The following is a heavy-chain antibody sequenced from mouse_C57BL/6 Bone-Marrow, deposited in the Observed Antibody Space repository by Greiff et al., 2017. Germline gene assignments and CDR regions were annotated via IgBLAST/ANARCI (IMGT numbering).Heavy chain of an antibody. V-gene: IGHV5-6*01. CDR1: GFTFSSYG. CDR2: ISSGGSYT. Sequence: EVQLVESGGDLVKPGGSLKLSCAASGFTFSSYGMSWVRQTPDKRLEWVATISSGGSYTYYPDNVKGRFTISRDNAKNTLYLQMSSLKSEDTAMYYCARQLRLSDYFDYWGQGTTLTVSS. J-gene: IGHJ2*01. D-gene: IGHD3-2*02. CDR3: ARQLRLSDYFDY.